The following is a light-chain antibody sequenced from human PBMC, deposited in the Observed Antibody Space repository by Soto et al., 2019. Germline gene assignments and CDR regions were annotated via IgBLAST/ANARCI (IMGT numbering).Light chain of an antibody. Sequence: EIVMTQSPATLPVSPGERATLSCRASQSVGSNLAWYQQKPGQAPRLLIYGASTRATDIPARFSGSGSGTELTLTISSLQSEDFAVYYCQQYNNWYTFGQGTKLEIK. CDR3: QQYNNWYT. CDR1: QSVGSN. CDR2: GAS. V-gene: IGKV3-15*01. J-gene: IGKJ2*01.